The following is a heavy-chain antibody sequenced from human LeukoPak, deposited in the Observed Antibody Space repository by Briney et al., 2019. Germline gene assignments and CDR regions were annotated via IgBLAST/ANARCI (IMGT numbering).Heavy chain of an antibody. V-gene: IGHV4-39*01. CDR2: IYYSGST. Sequence: ESLRLSCAASGFTFSSYWMSWVRQAPGKGLEWIGSIYYSGSTYYNPSLKSRVTISVDTSKNQFSLKLSSVTAADTAVYYCASLDYWGQGTLVTVSS. CDR1: GFTFSSYW. J-gene: IGHJ4*02. CDR3: ASLDY.